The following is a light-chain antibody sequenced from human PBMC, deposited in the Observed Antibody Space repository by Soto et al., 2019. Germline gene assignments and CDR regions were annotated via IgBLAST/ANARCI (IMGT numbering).Light chain of an antibody. CDR1: QSVSSY. CDR3: QQRNNWPQT. V-gene: IGKV3-11*01. CDR2: DAS. J-gene: IGKJ4*01. Sequence: EIVLTQSPATLSLSPGERASLSCRASQSVSSYLAWYQQKPSQAPRLLIYDASNRATGIPARFSGSGSGTDFTLTISSLEPEDCAVYYCQQRNNWPQTFGGGTKVEIK.